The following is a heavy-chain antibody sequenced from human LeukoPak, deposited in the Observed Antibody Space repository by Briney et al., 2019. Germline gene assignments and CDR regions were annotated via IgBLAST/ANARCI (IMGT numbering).Heavy chain of an antibody. CDR1: GFTFSTYG. D-gene: IGHD2-15*01. V-gene: IGHV3-30*02. J-gene: IGHJ2*01. CDR2: MHYDGNIK. Sequence: GGSLRLSCAASGFTFSTYGMHWVRQAPGKGLEWVAFMHYDGNIKYYADSVKGRFTISRDTSKNTLYLQKNSLRVEDTAVYYCAKDACSGGTCYGGWYCDLWGRGTLVTVSS. CDR3: AKDACSGGTCYGGWYCDL.